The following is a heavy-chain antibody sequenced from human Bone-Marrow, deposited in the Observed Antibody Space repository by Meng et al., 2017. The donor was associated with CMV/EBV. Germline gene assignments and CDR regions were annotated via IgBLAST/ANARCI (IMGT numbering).Heavy chain of an antibody. Sequence: GGSLRLSCAASGFTLSSYAMTWVRQAPGKGLEWVSSVTSDGTTHYAGSVKGRFTNSRDNSKDTMFLQMNSLRAEDTAIYYCVTYDSSDVWGQGTMVTVSS. CDR2: VTSDGTT. J-gene: IGHJ3*01. CDR1: GFTLSSYA. V-gene: IGHV3-23*01. CDR3: VTYDSSDV.